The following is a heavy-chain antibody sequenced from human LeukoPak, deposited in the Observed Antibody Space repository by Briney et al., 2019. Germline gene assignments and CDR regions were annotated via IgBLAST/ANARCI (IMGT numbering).Heavy chain of an antibody. Sequence: GGSLRLSCAVSGFTISSHGMHWVRQAPGKGLEWVAMISYDGNSKYYGDSVKGRFTISRDNSKNTLYLQMDSLRTEDTAVYYCAKDWGSSGWYNYFDPWGQGTLVTVSS. CDR2: ISYDGNSK. J-gene: IGHJ5*02. D-gene: IGHD6-19*01. V-gene: IGHV3-30*18. CDR3: AKDWGSSGWYNYFDP. CDR1: GFTISSHG.